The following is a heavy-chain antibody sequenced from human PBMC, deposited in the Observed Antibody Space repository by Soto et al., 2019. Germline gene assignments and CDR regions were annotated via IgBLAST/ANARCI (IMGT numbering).Heavy chain of an antibody. J-gene: IGHJ6*04. D-gene: IGHD3-10*01. Sequence: QVQLVQSGAEVKKPGSSLKVSCKASGGTFSTYALSWVRQAPGQGLEWMGGIIPFFGTAKYAQNFQGRVTITADGPTSTAYLALSSLRSGETTVYYCARDLFYFGSGSHVRSGGRGMDFWGKGTTVTVSS. V-gene: IGHV1-69*01. CDR1: GGTFSTYA. CDR2: IIPFFGTA. CDR3: ARDLFYFGSGSHVRSGGRGMDF.